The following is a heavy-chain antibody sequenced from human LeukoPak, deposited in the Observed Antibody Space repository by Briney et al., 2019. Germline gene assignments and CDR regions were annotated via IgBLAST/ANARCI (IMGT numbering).Heavy chain of an antibody. J-gene: IGHJ4*02. V-gene: IGHV4-38-2*02. CDR2: IYHSGST. CDR3: ASNAYRRGSRNFDY. CDR1: GYSISSGYY. D-gene: IGHD3-16*01. Sequence: KPSETLSLTCTVSGYSISSGYYWGWIRQPPGKGLEWIGSIYHSGSTYYNPSLKSRVTISVDTSKNQFSLKLSSVTAADTAVYYCASNAYRRGSRNFDYWGQGTLVTVSS.